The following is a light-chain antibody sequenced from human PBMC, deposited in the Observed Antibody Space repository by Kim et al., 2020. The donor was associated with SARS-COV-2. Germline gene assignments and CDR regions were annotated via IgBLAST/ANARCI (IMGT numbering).Light chain of an antibody. Sequence: VTISCTGSSSNSGAGYAVHWYQQLPGPATKLLIYGNSNRPSGVPDRFSGSTSGTSASLAITGLQAEDEADYYCQSYDSSLSGSVVFGGGTQLTVL. V-gene: IGLV1-40*01. J-gene: IGLJ2*01. CDR3: QSYDSSLSGSVV. CDR2: GNS. CDR1: SSNSGAGYA.